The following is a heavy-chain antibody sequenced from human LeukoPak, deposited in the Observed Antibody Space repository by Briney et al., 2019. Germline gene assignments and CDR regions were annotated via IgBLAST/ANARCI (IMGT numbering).Heavy chain of an antibody. J-gene: IGHJ4*02. Sequence: SVKVSCKASGGTFSSYAISWVRQAPGQGLEWMGGFIPIFGTANYAQKFQGRVTITADESTSTAYMELSSLRSEDTAVYYCARVGAYYYDSSGYGHFDYWGQGTLVTVSS. CDR1: GGTFSSYA. CDR2: FIPIFGTA. CDR3: ARVGAYYYDSSGYGHFDY. D-gene: IGHD3-22*01. V-gene: IGHV1-69*13.